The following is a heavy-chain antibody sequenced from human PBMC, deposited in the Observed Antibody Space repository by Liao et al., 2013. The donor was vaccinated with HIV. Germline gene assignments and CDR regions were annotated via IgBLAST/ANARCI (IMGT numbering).Heavy chain of an antibody. CDR1: GGSFTGHY. J-gene: IGHJ3*02. V-gene: IGHV4-34*02. D-gene: IGHD3-10*01. CDR2: INRGEAT. CDR3: ARDGSRGGGAFDI. Sequence: QVQLQQWGAGLLKPSETLSLTCAVYGGSFTGHYWSWIRQFPGKGLEWIGEINRGEATNYNPSLKSRVIISLDTSKSQFSLRLSSVTAADTAVYYCARDGSRGGGAFDIWGQGTMVTVSS.